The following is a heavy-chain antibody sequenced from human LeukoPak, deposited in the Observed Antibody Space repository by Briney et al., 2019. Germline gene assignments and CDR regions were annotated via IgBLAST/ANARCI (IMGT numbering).Heavy chain of an antibody. CDR3: TRGNPFYYDKSGYPDY. CDR1: GFTFRSYW. D-gene: IGHD3-22*01. CDR2: IKQEGNVK. J-gene: IGHJ4*02. Sequence: GGSLRLSCAASGFTFRSYWMSWVPQAPGRGLDWVATIKQEGNVKYYVDSVKGRFTISRDNAKNTLYLQMTSLRAEDTAVYYCTRGNPFYYDKSGYPDYWGQGTLVTVSS. V-gene: IGHV3-7*04.